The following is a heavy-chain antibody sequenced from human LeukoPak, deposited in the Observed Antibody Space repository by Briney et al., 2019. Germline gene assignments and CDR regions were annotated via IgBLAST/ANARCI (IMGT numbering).Heavy chain of an antibody. D-gene: IGHD6-25*01. V-gene: IGHV3-49*04. CDR3: AASSGFDY. J-gene: IGHJ4*02. CDR1: GFTFGDYA. CDR2: IRSRAYGGAA. Sequence: PGGSLRLSCTASGFTFGDYAMSWVRQAPGEGLEWVGYIRSRAYGGAAEYAASVKGRFTITRDDSKSIAYLQMSSLNIEDTAVYYCAASSGFDYWGQGTLVTVSS.